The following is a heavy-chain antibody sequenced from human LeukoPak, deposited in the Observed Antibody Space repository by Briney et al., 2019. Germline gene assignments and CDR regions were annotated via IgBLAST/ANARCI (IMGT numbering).Heavy chain of an antibody. CDR3: VKAASGGWYDTNFDY. Sequence: GGSLRLSCAASGFTFSIHAMNWVRQAPGKELEWVSVITGNSVNTFYADSVKGRFTISRDNSKNTLYMYMNSLRAEDAAVYYCVKAASGGWYDTNFDYWGQGTLVTVSS. J-gene: IGHJ4*02. D-gene: IGHD6-19*01. CDR2: ITGNSVNT. CDR1: GFTFSIHA. V-gene: IGHV3-23*01.